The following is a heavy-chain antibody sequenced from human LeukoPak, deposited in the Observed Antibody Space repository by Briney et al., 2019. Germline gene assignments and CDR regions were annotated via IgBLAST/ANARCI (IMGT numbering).Heavy chain of an antibody. D-gene: IGHD3-22*01. CDR3: ARQGDYYDSSGYPSPIDY. CDR1: GFTVSTNY. V-gene: IGHV3-66*04. CDR2: IYSSGST. Sequence: PGGSLRLSCAASGFTVSTNYMNWVRQAPGKGLEWVSVIYSSGSTYYADSVEGRFTISRDNSKNTLYLQMNGLRAEDTAVYYCARQGDYYDSSGYPSPIDYWGQGTLVTVSS. J-gene: IGHJ4*02.